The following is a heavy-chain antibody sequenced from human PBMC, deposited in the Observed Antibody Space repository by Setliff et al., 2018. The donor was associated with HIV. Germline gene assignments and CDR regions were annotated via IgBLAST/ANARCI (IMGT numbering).Heavy chain of an antibody. D-gene: IGHD3-22*01. J-gene: IGHJ4*02. CDR2: ISSSSSRI. CDR3: ARASRGGYYGSSGYAY. V-gene: IGHV3-48*01. CDR1: GFTFSDYG. Sequence: GESLKISCAASGFTFSDYGMNWVRQAPGRGLEWVSHISSSSSRIYYADSVKGRFTISRDNAKNSLYLQMNSLRAKDTAVYYCARASRGGYYGSSGYAYWGQGTLVTVSS.